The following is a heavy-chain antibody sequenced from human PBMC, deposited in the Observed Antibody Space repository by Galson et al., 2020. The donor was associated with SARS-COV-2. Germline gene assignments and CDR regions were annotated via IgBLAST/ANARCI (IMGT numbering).Heavy chain of an antibody. Sequence: GESLKISCAASGFTFSSYWMHWVRQAPGKGLVWVSRINSDGSSTSHADSVKGRFTIARDNAKNTLYLQMNSLRAEDTAVYYCAREPSSSWFDWVDPGGQGTLVTVSS. J-gene: IGHJ5*02. V-gene: IGHV3-74*01. CDR1: GFTFSSYW. CDR2: INSDGSST. CDR3: AREPSSSWFDWVDP. D-gene: IGHD6-13*01.